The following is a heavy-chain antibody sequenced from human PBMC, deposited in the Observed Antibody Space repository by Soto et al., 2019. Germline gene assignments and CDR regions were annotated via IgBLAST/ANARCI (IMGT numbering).Heavy chain of an antibody. CDR2: IYYSGST. CDR3: ARGNSGWLAEXD. CDR1: GGSISSYY. D-gene: IGHD6-19*01. J-gene: IGHJ4*02. Sequence: SETLSLTCTVSGGSISSYYWSWIRQPPGKGLEWIGYIYYSGSTNYNPSLKSRVTISVDTSKNQFSLKLSSVTAADTAVYYCARGNSGWLAEXDWGQGTQVTVSS. V-gene: IGHV4-59*01.